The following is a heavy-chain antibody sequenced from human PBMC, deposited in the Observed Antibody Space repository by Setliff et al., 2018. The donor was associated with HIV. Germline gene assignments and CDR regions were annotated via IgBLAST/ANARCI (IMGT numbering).Heavy chain of an antibody. Sequence: GGSLRLSCAASGFTFSTYSLNWVRQAPGKGLEWISCISSSSSSIYYADSVKGRFTISRDNAKNALYLQMNSLRAEDTAVYYCATHRVGQRPWLSDFWGQGTLVTVSS. J-gene: IGHJ4*02. CDR2: ISSSSSSI. CDR1: GFTFSTYS. V-gene: IGHV3-21*05. D-gene: IGHD5-12*01. CDR3: ATHRVGQRPWLSDF.